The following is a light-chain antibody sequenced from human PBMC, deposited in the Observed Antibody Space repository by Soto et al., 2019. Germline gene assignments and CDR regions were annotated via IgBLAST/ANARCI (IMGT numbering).Light chain of an antibody. V-gene: IGLV2-14*01. CDR3: TSYTSSITRYV. Sequence: QSALTQPASVSGSPGQSITISCTGTSSDIGGYNYVSWYQQDLGKAPKLMIYDVTTRPSGVSNRFSGSKSGNTASLTISGLQAEDESYYYCTSYTSSITRYVFGGGTKLTVL. CDR1: SSDIGGYNY. J-gene: IGLJ3*02. CDR2: DVT.